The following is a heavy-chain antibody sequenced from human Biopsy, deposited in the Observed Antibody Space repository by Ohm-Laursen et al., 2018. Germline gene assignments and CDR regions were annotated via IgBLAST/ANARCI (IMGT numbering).Heavy chain of an antibody. J-gene: IGHJ5*02. CDR1: GGSMDRYF. CDR2: VFSSGTT. V-gene: IGHV4-4*07. D-gene: IGHD1-7*01. CDR3: ARGGGMNYFDP. Sequence: SETLSLTCSVSGGSMDRYFWSWIRQPVGKGLEWIGHVFSSGTTNYNPSLNSRVTLSVDMPKNQFSLKMTSMTAPDTGFYFCARGGGMNYFDPWGQGILVSVSS.